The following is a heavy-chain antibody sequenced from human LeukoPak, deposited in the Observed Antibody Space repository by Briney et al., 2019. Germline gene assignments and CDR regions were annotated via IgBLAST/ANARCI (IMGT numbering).Heavy chain of an antibody. CDR2: ISASGGRT. J-gene: IGHJ3*02. Sequence: PGGSLRLSCAASGFTFSSYAMSWVRQAPGKGLEWVSVISASGGRTYYADSVKGRFTISRDNSKNTLYLQMSSLRAEDTAVYYCARSHNYYDSSGYPLNDAFDIWGQGTMVTVSS. D-gene: IGHD3-22*01. CDR3: ARSHNYYDSSGYPLNDAFDI. V-gene: IGHV3-23*01. CDR1: GFTFSSYA.